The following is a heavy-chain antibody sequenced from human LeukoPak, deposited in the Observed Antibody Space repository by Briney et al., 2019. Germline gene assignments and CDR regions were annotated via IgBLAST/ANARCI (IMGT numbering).Heavy chain of an antibody. J-gene: IGHJ4*02. CDR2: IYYSGST. D-gene: IGHD3-3*01. Sequence: SETLSLTCTVSGGSISSYYWSWIRQPPGKGLEWIGYIYYSGSTNYNPSLKSRVTISVDTSKNQFSLKLSSVTAADTAVYYCARANFWSGYYRRYYFDCWGQGTLVTVSS. CDR1: GGSISSYY. CDR3: ARANFWSGYYRRYYFDC. V-gene: IGHV4-59*01.